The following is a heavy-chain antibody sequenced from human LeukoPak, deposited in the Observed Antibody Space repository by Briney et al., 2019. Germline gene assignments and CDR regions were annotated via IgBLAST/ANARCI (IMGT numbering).Heavy chain of an antibody. V-gene: IGHV4-34*01. CDR2: INYSGSI. J-gene: IGHJ4*02. CDR1: GGSISSYY. CDR3: ARDVGDGGYEY. Sequence: PSETLSLTCAVYGGSISSYYWSWIRQPPGKGLEWIGEINYSGSINYNPSLKSRVTISVDTSKNQFSLKLSSVTAADTAVYYCARDVGDGGYEYWGQGTPVTVSS. D-gene: IGHD5-12*01.